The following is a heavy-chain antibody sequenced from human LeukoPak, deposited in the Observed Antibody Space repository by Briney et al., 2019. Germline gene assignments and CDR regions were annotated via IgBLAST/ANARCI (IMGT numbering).Heavy chain of an antibody. V-gene: IGHV4-59*06. D-gene: IGHD3-22*01. J-gene: IGHJ3*02. Sequence: SETLSLTCTVSGGSTSSYYWSWIRQHPGKGLEWIGYIYYSGSTYYNPPLKSRVTISVDTSKNQFSLKLSSVTAADTAVYYCARVTRPHYYDSSGQGYAFDIWGQGTMVTVSS. CDR3: ARVTRPHYYDSSGQGYAFDI. CDR2: IYYSGST. CDR1: GGSTSSYY.